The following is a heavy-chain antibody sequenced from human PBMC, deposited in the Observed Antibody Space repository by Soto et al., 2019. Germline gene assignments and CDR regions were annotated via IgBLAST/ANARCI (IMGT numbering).Heavy chain of an antibody. J-gene: IGHJ6*03. V-gene: IGHV4-39*01. D-gene: IGHD3-16*02. Sequence: SETLSLTCTVSGGSISSSSYYWGWIRQPPGKGLEWIGSVYYSGSTYYNPSLKSRVTISVDTSKNQFSLKLSSVTAADTAVYYCARSYDYIWGSYRYYYYYYMDVWGKGTTVTVSS. CDR3: ARSYDYIWGSYRYYYYYYMDV. CDR1: GGSISSSSYY. CDR2: VYYSGST.